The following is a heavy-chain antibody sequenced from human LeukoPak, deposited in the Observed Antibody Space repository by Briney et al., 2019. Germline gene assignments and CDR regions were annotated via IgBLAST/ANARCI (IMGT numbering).Heavy chain of an antibody. CDR1: GDSISSYY. CDR3: ARLARGPNYDSSGYYPFDY. Sequence: SETLSLTCTVSGDSISSYYWSWIRQPPGKGLEWIGYIYYSGSTNYNPSLKSRVTISVDTSKNQFSLKLSSVTAADTAVYYCARLARGPNYDSSGYYPFDYWGQGTLVTVSS. J-gene: IGHJ4*02. V-gene: IGHV4-59*08. D-gene: IGHD3-22*01. CDR2: IYYSGST.